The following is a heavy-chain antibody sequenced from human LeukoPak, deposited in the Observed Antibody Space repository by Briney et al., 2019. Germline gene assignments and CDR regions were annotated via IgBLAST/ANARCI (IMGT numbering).Heavy chain of an antibody. D-gene: IGHD2-15*01. V-gene: IGHV4-4*07. CDR3: ARDGSSGGSCFFDD. CDR2: IYTSGST. CDR1: GGSISSYY. Sequence: PSETLSPTCTVSGGSISSYYWSWIRPPAGKGLEWIGRIYTSGSTNYNPSLKSRVTMSVDTSKNQFSLKPSSVTAADTAVYYCARDGSSGGSCFFDDWGQGTLVTVAS. J-gene: IGHJ4*03.